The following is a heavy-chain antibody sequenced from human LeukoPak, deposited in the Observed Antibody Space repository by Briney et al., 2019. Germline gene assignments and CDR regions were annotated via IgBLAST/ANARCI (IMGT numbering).Heavy chain of an antibody. CDR3: ASHHFQRGYSGYRDYGDYGYYFDY. Sequence: PSETLSLTCTVSGGSISSYCWSWIRQPPGKGLEWIGYIYYSGSTNYNPSLKSRVTISVDTSKNQFSLKLSSVTAADTAVYYCASHHFQRGYSGYRDYGDYGYYFDYWGQGTLVTVSS. D-gene: IGHD5-12*01. CDR2: IYYSGST. V-gene: IGHV4-59*01. CDR1: GGSISSYC. J-gene: IGHJ4*02.